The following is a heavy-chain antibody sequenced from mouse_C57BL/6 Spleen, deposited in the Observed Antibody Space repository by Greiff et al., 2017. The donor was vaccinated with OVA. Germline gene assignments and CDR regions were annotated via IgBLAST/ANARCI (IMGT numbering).Heavy chain of an antibody. D-gene: IGHD2-4*01. Sequence: VKLQESGPGLVAPSQSLSITCTVSGFSLTSYGVHWVRQPPGKGLEWLVVIWSDGSTTYNSALKSRLSISKDNSKSQVFLKMHSLQTDDTAMYYCARQFYDYDGGYYAMDYWGQGTSVTVSS. CDR3: ARQFYDYDGGYYAMDY. CDR2: IWSDGST. CDR1: GFSLTSYG. J-gene: IGHJ4*01. V-gene: IGHV2-6-1*01.